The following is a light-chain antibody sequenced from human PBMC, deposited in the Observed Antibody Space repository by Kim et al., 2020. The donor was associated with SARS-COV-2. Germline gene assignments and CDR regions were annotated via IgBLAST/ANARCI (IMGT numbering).Light chain of an antibody. Sequence: SQGERVSVSCRASQSVSSNLAWYQQKPGQGPGLLIYGASTRATGIPARFSGSGSGTEFTLTISSLQSEDFEVYYCQQYNDWPPITYGQGTRLEIK. V-gene: IGKV3-15*01. J-gene: IGKJ5*01. CDR1: QSVSSN. CDR3: QQYNDWPPIT. CDR2: GAS.